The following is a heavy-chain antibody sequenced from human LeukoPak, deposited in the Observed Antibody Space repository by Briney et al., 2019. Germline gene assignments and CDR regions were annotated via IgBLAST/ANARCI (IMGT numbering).Heavy chain of an antibody. CDR1: GYSFTSYW. V-gene: IGHV5-51*01. D-gene: IGHD6-19*01. CDR3: ARRRAVAGVYYFDY. CDR2: IYPGDSAT. Sequence: GESLKISCKGSGYSFTSYWIAWVRQMPGKGLEWMGIIYPGDSATRYSPSFQGQVTISADKSISIAYLQWSSLKASDTAMYYCARRRAVAGVYYFDYWGQGTLVTVSS. J-gene: IGHJ4*02.